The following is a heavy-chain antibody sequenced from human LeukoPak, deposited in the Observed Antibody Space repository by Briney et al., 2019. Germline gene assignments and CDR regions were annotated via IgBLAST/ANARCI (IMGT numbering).Heavy chain of an antibody. J-gene: IGHJ4*02. Sequence: GGSLRLSCAASGFTVSSNYMSWVRQAPGKGLEWVSVIYSGGSTYYADSVKGRFTLSRDNSKNTVYLQMNSLRAEDTAVYYCARYGTTVTFDYWGQGILVTVSS. V-gene: IGHV3-66*01. CDR1: GFTVSSNY. CDR3: ARYGTTVTFDY. CDR2: IYSGGST. D-gene: IGHD1-1*01.